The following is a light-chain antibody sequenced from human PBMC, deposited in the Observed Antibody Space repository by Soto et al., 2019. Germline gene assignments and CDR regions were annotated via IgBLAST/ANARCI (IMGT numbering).Light chain of an antibody. Sequence: LTQPASVSGSPGQSITISCTGTISDFVVYNYVSWYQQHPGKAPKIILYGVSNRPSGVSNRFSGSKSGNTASLTISGLQAEDEADYYCSSHTTTSSALQVFGTGTKVTVL. CDR3: SSHTTTSSALQV. CDR1: ISDFVVYNY. V-gene: IGLV2-14*01. CDR2: GVS. J-gene: IGLJ1*01.